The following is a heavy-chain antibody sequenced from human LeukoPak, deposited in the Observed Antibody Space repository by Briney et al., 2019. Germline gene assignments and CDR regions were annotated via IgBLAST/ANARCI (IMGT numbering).Heavy chain of an antibody. CDR1: GFTFSNFA. Sequence: PGGSLRVSCAASGFTFSNFAIHWVRQAPGKGLEFVSAISSSGDSTFYANSVKGRFTISRDNSKNTMYLQMGSLRPEDMAVYYCARRGEFSSSPFDFWGQGTLVTVSS. D-gene: IGHD6-6*01. CDR2: ISSSGDST. V-gene: IGHV3-64*01. J-gene: IGHJ5*01. CDR3: ARRGEFSSSPFDF.